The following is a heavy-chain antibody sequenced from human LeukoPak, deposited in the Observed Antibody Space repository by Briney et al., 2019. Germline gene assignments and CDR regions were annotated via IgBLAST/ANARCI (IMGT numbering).Heavy chain of an antibody. Sequence: GASVKLSCKASGYTFTAYYIHWLRQAPGQGHEWMGWIKPDSGSSHYAQKFQGRVTMTRDTSSNSAYMGLTRLKSDDTAVYYCARARVPIAVAGLYYFDYWGQGALVTVSS. D-gene: IGHD6-19*01. V-gene: IGHV1-2*02. J-gene: IGHJ4*02. CDR3: ARARVPIAVAGLYYFDY. CDR2: IKPDSGSS. CDR1: GYTFTAYY.